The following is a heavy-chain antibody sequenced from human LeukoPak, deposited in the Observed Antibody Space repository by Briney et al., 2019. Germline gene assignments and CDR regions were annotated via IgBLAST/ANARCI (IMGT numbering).Heavy chain of an antibody. Sequence: GGSLRPSCAASGFTFTSYATSWVRPGPGKGLVWVSATGSSAGTTYSEDSVNVRFTISRANSKTTLYLHMDGISAEYTGVSCCAKDRLAAAGTRSTGIDVWGQGTTVTVSS. J-gene: IGHJ6*02. V-gene: IGHV3-23*01. D-gene: IGHD6-13*01. CDR3: AKDRLAAAGTRSTGIDV. CDR2: TGSSAGTT. CDR1: GFTFTSYA.